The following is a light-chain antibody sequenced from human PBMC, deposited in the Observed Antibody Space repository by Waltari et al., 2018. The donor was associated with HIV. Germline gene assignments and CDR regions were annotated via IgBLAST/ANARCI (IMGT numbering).Light chain of an antibody. J-gene: IGLJ2*01. Sequence: ELSQPDSLSVSEGQRVSIPCSGAAGSDGSPCWDQRKTAQYPQLIINERNRRPSWVPDRFSASMSGHTTPLFISATQSVDEADYFWQVWDDEFLRFGGGTRLTVL. CDR3: QVWDDEFLR. CDR1: AGSDGS. CDR2: ERN. V-gene: IGLV3-1*01.